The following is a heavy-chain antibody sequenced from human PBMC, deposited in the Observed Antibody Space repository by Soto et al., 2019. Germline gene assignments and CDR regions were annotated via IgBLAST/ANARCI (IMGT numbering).Heavy chain of an antibody. Sequence: SETLSLTCAVYGGSFSGYYWSWIRQPPGKGLEWIGEINHSGSTNYNPSLKSRVTISVDTSKNQFSLKLSSVTAADTAVYYCARGRGRRTELRLRYYYGMDVWGQGTTVTVSS. CDR2: INHSGST. V-gene: IGHV4-34*01. CDR3: ARGRGRRTELRLRYYYGMDV. D-gene: IGHD1-7*01. J-gene: IGHJ6*02. CDR1: GGSFSGYY.